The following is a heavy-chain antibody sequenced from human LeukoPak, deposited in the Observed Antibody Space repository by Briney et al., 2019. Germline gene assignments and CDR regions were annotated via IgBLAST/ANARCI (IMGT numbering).Heavy chain of an antibody. J-gene: IGHJ4*02. V-gene: IGHV3-9*01. CDR1: GFTFDDYA. CDR3: AKAGTGTSSVLDY. Sequence: PGGSLRLSCAASGFTFDDYAMHWVRQAPGKGLEWVSGISWNSGSIGYADSVKGRLTISRDNAKNSLYLQMNSLRAEDTALYYCAKAGTGTSSVLDYWGQGTLVTVSS. CDR2: ISWNSGSI. D-gene: IGHD1-1*01.